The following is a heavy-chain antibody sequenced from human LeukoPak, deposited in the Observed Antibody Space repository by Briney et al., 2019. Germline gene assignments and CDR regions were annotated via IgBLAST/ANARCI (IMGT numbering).Heavy chain of an antibody. Sequence: GGSLRLSCAASGFTVSSNYMSWVRQAPGKGLEWVSVIYSGGSTYYADSVKGRFTISRDNSKNTLYLQMNSLRAEDTAVYYCAKDRAIFGVVTYFDYWGQGTLVTVSS. V-gene: IGHV3-53*01. CDR3: AKDRAIFGVVTYFDY. J-gene: IGHJ4*02. CDR2: IYSGGST. CDR1: GFTVSSNY. D-gene: IGHD3-3*01.